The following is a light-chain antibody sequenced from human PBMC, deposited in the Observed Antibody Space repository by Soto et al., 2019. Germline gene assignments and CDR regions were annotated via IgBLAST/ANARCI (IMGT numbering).Light chain of an antibody. V-gene: IGKV3-20*01. CDR2: GAS. CDR1: QSVSSNY. J-gene: IGKJ1*01. CDR3: QQYGRSPPT. Sequence: EIVMTQSPATLSLSPGERATLSCRASQSVSSNYLAWYQQKPGQAPRLLIYGASSRATGIQDRFSGSGSGTDFALTISRLEPEDFALYSCQQYGRSPPTFGQGTKVEIK.